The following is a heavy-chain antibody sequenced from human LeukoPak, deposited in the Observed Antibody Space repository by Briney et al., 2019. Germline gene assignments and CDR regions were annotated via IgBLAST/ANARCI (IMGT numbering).Heavy chain of an antibody. D-gene: IGHD2-2*01. CDR2: IHYSGST. V-gene: IGHV4-59*13. Sequence: SEPRSLPCSVSGAPISSYYWSWIPQPPGKALEWFGYIHYSGSTNCNPSLKTRVTISLDTSKNQFSRKLTSVTAADTAVYYCSRAGTSLIIPGAYWGQGTLVTASS. CDR3: SRAGTSLIIPGAY. J-gene: IGHJ4*02. CDR1: GAPISSYY.